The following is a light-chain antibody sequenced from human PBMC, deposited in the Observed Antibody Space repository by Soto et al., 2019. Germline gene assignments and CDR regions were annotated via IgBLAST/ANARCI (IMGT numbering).Light chain of an antibody. Sequence: QSALTQPRSVSGSPGQSVTISCTGTSSDVGGYNLVSWYQQYPGRAPKRLIYDVTKRPSGVPDRFSGSKSGNTASLTISGLQAEDEADYYCCPHAGSYTLGVFGGGTKLTVL. J-gene: IGLJ3*02. CDR1: SSDVGGYNL. V-gene: IGLV2-11*01. CDR2: DVT. CDR3: CPHAGSYTLGV.